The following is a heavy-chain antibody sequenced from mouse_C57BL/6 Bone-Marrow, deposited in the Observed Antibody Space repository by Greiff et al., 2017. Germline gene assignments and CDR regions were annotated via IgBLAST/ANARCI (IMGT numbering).Heavy chain of an antibody. CDR1: GYTFPSYG. CDR2: IYPRSGST. D-gene: IGHD2-1*01. V-gene: IGHV1-81*01. CDR3: ARTRGLYCWYVDV. J-gene: IGHJ1*03. Sequence: QVQLQQSGAELARPGASVKLSCKASGYTFPSYGISWVKQRTGQGLEWIGEIYPRSGSTNYNEKFKGKATFTADTSSNTTYMQLSSLTTEDSAIYYCARTRGLYCWYVDVWGTGTTVTVSS.